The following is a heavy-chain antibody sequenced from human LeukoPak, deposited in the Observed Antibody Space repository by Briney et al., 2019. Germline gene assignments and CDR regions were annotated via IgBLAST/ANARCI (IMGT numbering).Heavy chain of an antibody. CDR3: AREDLALLTGYRGFDY. Sequence: ASVKVSCKASGYNFTDYYMHWVRQAPGQGLEWMGIINPSGGSTSYAQKVQGRVTMTRDMSTSTVYMELSSLRSEDTAVYYCAREDLALLTGYRGFDYWGQGTLVTVSS. D-gene: IGHD3-9*01. CDR1: GYNFTDYY. J-gene: IGHJ4*02. CDR2: INPSGGST. V-gene: IGHV1-46*01.